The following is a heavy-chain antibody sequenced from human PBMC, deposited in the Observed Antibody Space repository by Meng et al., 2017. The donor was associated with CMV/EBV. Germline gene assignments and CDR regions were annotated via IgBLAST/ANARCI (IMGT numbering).Heavy chain of an antibody. Sequence: VYGGSLSGYYWSWTRQPPGKGLRWIGEINHSGSTNYNPSLKSRVTISVDTSKNQFSLKLSSVTAADTAVYYCATRLVPATEYNWFDPWGQGTLVTSPQ. D-gene: IGHD2-2*01. V-gene: IGHV4-34*01. CDR2: INHSGST. J-gene: IGHJ5*02. CDR3: ATRLVPATEYNWFDP. CDR1: GGSLSGYY.